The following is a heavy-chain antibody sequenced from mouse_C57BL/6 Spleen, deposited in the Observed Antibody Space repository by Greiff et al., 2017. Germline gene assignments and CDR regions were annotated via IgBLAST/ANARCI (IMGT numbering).Heavy chain of an antibody. J-gene: IGHJ2*01. CDR1: GFTFSSYG. Sequence: DVKLVESGGDLVKPGGSLKLSCAASGFTFSSYGMSWVRQTPDKRLEWVATISSGGSYTYYPDSVKGRFTISRDNAKNTLYLQMSSLKSEDTAMYYCARQEDYDYLDYWGQGTTLTVSS. CDR3: ARQEDYDYLDY. D-gene: IGHD2-4*01. V-gene: IGHV5-6*02. CDR2: ISSGGSYT.